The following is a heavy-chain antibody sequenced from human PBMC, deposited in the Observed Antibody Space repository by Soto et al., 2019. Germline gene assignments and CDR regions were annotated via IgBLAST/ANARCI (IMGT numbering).Heavy chain of an antibody. V-gene: IGHV3-73*02. CDR1: GYSFSDSG. Sequence: EVQLVESGGGFVQPGGSLKLSCVASGYSFSDSGIHWVRQASGRGLEWVGVVRSKPKNYATDLAASVTGRFIISRDDSKNTAYLQMNSLKIEDTAVYYCIRGNSHYIPWGQGTLVTVSS. CDR2: VRSKPKNYAT. D-gene: IGHD4-4*01. J-gene: IGHJ5*02. CDR3: IRGNSHYIP.